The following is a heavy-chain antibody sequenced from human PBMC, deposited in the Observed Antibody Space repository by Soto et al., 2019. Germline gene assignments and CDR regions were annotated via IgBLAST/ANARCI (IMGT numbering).Heavy chain of an antibody. CDR3: ARDQTDSGGYSDS. J-gene: IGHJ4*03. Sequence: QVQLVESGGGVVQPGGSLRLSCEASGFPFSSFGIHWVRQAPGKGLEWLAIIWNDGSNEYYADSVKGRFTISRDNSKNTVYLQVSNLRAEDTAVYFCARDQTDSGGYSDSWGQGTTVTVSS. D-gene: IGHD2-15*01. V-gene: IGHV3-33*01. CDR1: GFPFSSFG. CDR2: IWNDGSNE.